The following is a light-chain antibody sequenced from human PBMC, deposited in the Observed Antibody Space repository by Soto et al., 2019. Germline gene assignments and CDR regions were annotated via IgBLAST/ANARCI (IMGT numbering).Light chain of an antibody. Sequence: EIVLTQSPGTLSLSPGERATLSCRASQSVSSSYLAWYQQKPGQAPRLLIYGASGRATGIPDRFSGSGSGTDFTLLISRLEPEDFAVYYCQQYGSSPPVTFGQGTRLEIK. V-gene: IGKV3-20*01. J-gene: IGKJ5*01. CDR2: GAS. CDR1: QSVSSSY. CDR3: QQYGSSPPVT.